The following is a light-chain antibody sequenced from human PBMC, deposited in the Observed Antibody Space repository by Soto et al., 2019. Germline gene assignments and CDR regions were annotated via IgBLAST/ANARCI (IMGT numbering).Light chain of an antibody. V-gene: IGKV3-20*01. Sequence: EIVLTQSPGTLSLSPGERATLSCRASQSVSSSYLAWYQQKPGQAPRLLIYDAFSRATDIPDRFSGSGSGTDFTLTISRLEPEDFAVYYCQLYGSSPPKYTFGQGTKLEI. CDR3: QLYGSSPPKYT. CDR2: DAF. CDR1: QSVSSSY. J-gene: IGKJ2*01.